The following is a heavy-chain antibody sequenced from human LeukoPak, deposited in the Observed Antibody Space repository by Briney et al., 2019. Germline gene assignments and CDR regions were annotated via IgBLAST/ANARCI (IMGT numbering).Heavy chain of an antibody. CDR3: ARGRRGSEVIVGEGDWFDP. V-gene: IGHV4-4*02. CDR2: INHSGSA. J-gene: IGHJ5*02. D-gene: IGHD1-26*01. Sequence: TSETLSLTCAVSGASIISSNWWSWARQPPGKGLEWIGEINHSGSANYNPSLKSRVTISVDTSKNQFSLKLSSVTAADTAVYYCARGRRGSEVIVGEGDWFDPWGQGTLVTVSS. CDR1: GASIISSNW.